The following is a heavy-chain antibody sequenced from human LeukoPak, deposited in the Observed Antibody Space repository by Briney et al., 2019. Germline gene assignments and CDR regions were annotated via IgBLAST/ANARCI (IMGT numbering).Heavy chain of an antibody. J-gene: IGHJ4*02. V-gene: IGHV5-51*01. CDR2: IYPDDSDT. Sequence: GESLKISCKASGNSFTNYWVGWVRQMPGKGLEWMGIIYPDDSDTRYSPSFRGQVTISADRSISTAYLQWSSLKASDTAMYYCARPLSLAGYIDYWGQGTLVTVSS. CDR1: GNSFTNYW. D-gene: IGHD6-19*01. CDR3: ARPLSLAGYIDY.